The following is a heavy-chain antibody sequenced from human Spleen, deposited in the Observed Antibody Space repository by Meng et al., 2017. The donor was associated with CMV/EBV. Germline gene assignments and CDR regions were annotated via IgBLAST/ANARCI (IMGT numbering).Heavy chain of an antibody. CDR1: GGSFSAYY. CDR2: INHSGST. V-gene: IGHV4-34*01. Sequence: LTFSVYGGSFSAYYWSWIRQPPGKGLEWIGEINHSGSTNYNPSLKSRVTISVDTSKNQFSLKLSSVTAADTAVYYCARGLWELPVGYWGQGTLVTVSS. J-gene: IGHJ4*02. D-gene: IGHD1-26*01. CDR3: ARGLWELPVGY.